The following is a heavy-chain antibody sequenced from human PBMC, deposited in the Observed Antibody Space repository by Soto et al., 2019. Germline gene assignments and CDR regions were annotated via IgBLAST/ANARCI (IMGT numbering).Heavy chain of an antibody. V-gene: IGHV4-59*01. D-gene: IGHD6-13*01. J-gene: IGHJ4*02. CDR3: ARYRREAVAGYTLDN. CDR1: GGSISSNY. Sequence: LTCTVSGGSISSNYWTWIRQPPGKGLEWIGYVYNSGSTNYNPSLKSRVTISEDTSKSQFSLKVNSMTAADTAVYYCARYRREAVAGYTLDNWGQGILVTSPQ. CDR2: VYNSGST.